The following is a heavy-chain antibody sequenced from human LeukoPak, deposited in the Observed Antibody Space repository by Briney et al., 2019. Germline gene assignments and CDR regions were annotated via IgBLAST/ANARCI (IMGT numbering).Heavy chain of an antibody. CDR1: GFTFSSYA. V-gene: IGHV3-30*01. J-gene: IGHJ4*02. D-gene: IGHD6-6*01. CDR3: ARDTPYSSSSGGFDY. CDR2: ISYDGSNK. Sequence: GGSLRLSCAASGFTFSSYAMHWVRQAPGKGLEWVAVISYDGSNKYYADSVKGRFTISRDNSKNTLYLQMNGLRAEDTAVYYCARDTPYSSSSGGFDYWGQGTLVTVSS.